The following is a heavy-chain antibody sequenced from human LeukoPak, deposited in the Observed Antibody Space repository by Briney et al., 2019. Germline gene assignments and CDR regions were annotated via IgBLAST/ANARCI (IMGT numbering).Heavy chain of an antibody. V-gene: IGHV7-4-1*02. Sequence: ASVKVSCKASGYTFTTYAMNWVRQAPGQGLEWMGWINTNTGNPTYAQGFTGRFVFSLDTSVSTAYLQISSLKAEDTAVYYCARPDGARIVLGGFDYWGQGTLVTVSS. CDR1: GYTFTTYA. CDR3: ARPDGARIVLGGFDY. CDR2: INTNTGNP. D-gene: IGHD3-10*01. J-gene: IGHJ4*02.